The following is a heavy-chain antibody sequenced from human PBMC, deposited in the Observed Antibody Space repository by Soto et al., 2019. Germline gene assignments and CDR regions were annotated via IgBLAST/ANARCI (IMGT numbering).Heavy chain of an antibody. CDR2: INAYHGNT. Sequence: QVQLVQSGAEVKKPGASVKVSCKVPGYTFTSYGISWGRQAPAQGLEWMGWINAYHGNTNYAQKFQGRVTMTTDTSTSTAYMDLRRLRSDDTAVDYCARSGSYYDYVWGTRPDGPDYWGQATVVTVSS. CDR1: GYTFTSYG. V-gene: IGHV1-18*01. CDR3: ARSGSYYDYVWGTRPDGPDY. D-gene: IGHD3-16*01. J-gene: IGHJ4*02.